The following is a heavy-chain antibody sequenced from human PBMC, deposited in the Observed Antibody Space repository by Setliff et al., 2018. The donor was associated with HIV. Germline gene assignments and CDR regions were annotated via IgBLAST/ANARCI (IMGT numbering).Heavy chain of an antibody. D-gene: IGHD2-15*01. J-gene: IGHJ5*02. Sequence: LSLTCAVSGYSVSSGYYWAWIRQAPGKGLQWIGRMYYTGTTDYNPSLSSRVTISQDKSRNQFSLKLTSVTATDTAIYYCARGVGIGGNWFDPWGQGIMVTVSS. CDR2: MYYTGTT. CDR3: ARGVGIGGNWFDP. CDR1: GYSVSSGYY. V-gene: IGHV4-38-2*01.